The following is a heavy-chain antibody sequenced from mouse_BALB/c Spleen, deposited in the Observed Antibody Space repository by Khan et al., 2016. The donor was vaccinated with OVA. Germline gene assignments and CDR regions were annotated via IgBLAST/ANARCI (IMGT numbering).Heavy chain of an antibody. V-gene: IGHV5-4*02. CDR3: ARGYYGDPFSY. Sequence: EVELVESGGGLVKPGGSLKLSCAASGFTFSDYYMYWVRQTPEKRLEWLATISDGGSYTYYPDSVKGRFTISRDDAKNNLYLQMSSLKSEDTAMYYSARGYYGDPFSYWGQGTLVTISA. J-gene: IGHJ3*01. CDR2: ISDGGSYT. D-gene: IGHD2-13*01. CDR1: GFTFSDYY.